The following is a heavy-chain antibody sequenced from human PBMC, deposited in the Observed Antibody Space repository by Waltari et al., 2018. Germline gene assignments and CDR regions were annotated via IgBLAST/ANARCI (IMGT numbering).Heavy chain of an antibody. D-gene: IGHD2-2*01. CDR1: GGSISSYY. CDR2: IYTSWIT. CDR3: ARSEGAPAAPTYYYYYYMDV. J-gene: IGHJ6*03. Sequence: QVQLQESGPGLVKPSETLSLTCTVSGGSISSYYWSWIRQPAGKGLEWIGRIYTSWITNYNPSLKSRVTMSVDTAKNPFSLKLSSVTAADTAVYYCARSEGAPAAPTYYYYYYMDVWGKGTTVTVSS. V-gene: IGHV4-4*07.